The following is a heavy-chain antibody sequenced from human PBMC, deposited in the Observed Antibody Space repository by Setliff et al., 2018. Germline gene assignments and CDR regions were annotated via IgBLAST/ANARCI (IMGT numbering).Heavy chain of an antibody. Sequence: SVKVSCKASGGMSGTYSISWVRQAPGQGLEWMGAIIPIFGTPNYAQKFQDRVTITAGVSTSTAYMELSSLRSDDTAVYYCARDGAYCSGGSCYSFDYWGQGTPVTAPQ. J-gene: IGHJ4*02. CDR2: IIPIFGTP. V-gene: IGHV1-69*13. CDR1: GGMSGTYS. D-gene: IGHD2-15*01. CDR3: ARDGAYCSGGSCYSFDY.